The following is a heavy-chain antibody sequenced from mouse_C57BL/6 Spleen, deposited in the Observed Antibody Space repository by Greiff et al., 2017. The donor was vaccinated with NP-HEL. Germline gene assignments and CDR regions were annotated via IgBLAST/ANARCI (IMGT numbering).Heavy chain of an antibody. CDR2: ILPGSGST. J-gene: IGHJ2*01. CDR1: GYTFTGYW. V-gene: IGHV1-9*01. Sequence: QVQLQQSGAELMKPGASVKLSCKATGYTFTGYWIEWVKQRPGHGLEWIGEILPGSGSTNYNEKFKGKATFTADTSSNTAYRQRSSRTTEDSAIYYCATPYYYGKGYYFDYWGQGATLTVSP. CDR3: ATPYYYGKGYYFDY. D-gene: IGHD1-1*01.